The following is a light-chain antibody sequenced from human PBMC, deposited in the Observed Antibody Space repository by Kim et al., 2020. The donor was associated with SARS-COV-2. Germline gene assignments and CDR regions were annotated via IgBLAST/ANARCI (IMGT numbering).Light chain of an antibody. V-gene: IGLV2-14*03. Sequence: GQSITISCSGTSGDIGNSNSVSWYQQHSGEAPRLIIYDVRDRPSGVSARFSGSKPANMASLTISGLRSEDEADYYCCSTSNTLDYVFGSGTKVTVL. CDR1: SGDIGNSNS. CDR3: CSTSNTLDYV. J-gene: IGLJ1*01. CDR2: DVR.